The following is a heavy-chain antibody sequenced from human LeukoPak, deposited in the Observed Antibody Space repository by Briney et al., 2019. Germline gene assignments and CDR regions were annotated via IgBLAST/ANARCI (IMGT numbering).Heavy chain of an antibody. Sequence: GGSLRLSCAASGFSFSSYSMSWVRQAPGKGLEWVSSISSSSRYIKYADSVKDRCTISRDNAKNSLYLQVNSLRAEDTAVYYCARDKESDYGDYVRAFDIWGQGTMVTVSS. J-gene: IGHJ3*02. CDR1: GFSFSSYS. CDR3: ARDKESDYGDYVRAFDI. CDR2: ISSSSRYI. V-gene: IGHV3-21*01. D-gene: IGHD4-17*01.